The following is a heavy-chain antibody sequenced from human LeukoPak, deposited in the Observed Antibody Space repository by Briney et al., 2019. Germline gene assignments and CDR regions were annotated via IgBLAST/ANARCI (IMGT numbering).Heavy chain of an antibody. V-gene: IGHV3-30*04. CDR3: AREPRGYLGFRAVDY. CDR1: GFTFSSYA. Sequence: PGGSLRLSCAASGFTFSSYAMHWVRQAPGKGLEWVAVISYDGSNKYYADSVKGRFTISRDNSKNTLYLQMNSLRAEDTAVYYCAREPRGYLGFRAVDYWGQGTLVTVSS. J-gene: IGHJ4*02. CDR2: ISYDGSNK. D-gene: IGHD1-1*01.